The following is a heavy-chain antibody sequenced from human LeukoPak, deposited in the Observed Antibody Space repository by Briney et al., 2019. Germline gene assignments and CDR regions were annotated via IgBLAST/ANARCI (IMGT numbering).Heavy chain of an antibody. V-gene: IGHV3-53*01. Sequence: GGSLRLSCAASGFTVSSNYMSWVRQAPGEGLEWVSVIYSGGSTYYADSVKGRFTISRDNSKNTLYLQMNSLRAEDTAVYYCAKAYPPSGVAGTIFDYWGQGTLVTVSS. CDR1: GFTVSSNY. J-gene: IGHJ4*02. CDR2: IYSGGST. D-gene: IGHD6-19*01. CDR3: AKAYPPSGVAGTIFDY.